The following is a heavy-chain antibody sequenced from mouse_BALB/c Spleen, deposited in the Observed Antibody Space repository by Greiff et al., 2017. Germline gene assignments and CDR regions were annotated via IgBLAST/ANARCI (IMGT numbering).Heavy chain of an antibody. CDR1: GYSITSCYY. Sequence: EVQVVESGPGLVKPSQSLSLTCSVTGYSITSCYYWYWIRQFPGNKLEWMGYISYDGSNNYNPSLKNRISITRDTSKNQFFLKLNSVTTEDTATYYCARRITTEGFDYWGQGTTLTVSS. CDR3: ARRITTEGFDY. V-gene: IGHV3-6*02. CDR2: ISYDGSN. J-gene: IGHJ2*01. D-gene: IGHD2-4*01.